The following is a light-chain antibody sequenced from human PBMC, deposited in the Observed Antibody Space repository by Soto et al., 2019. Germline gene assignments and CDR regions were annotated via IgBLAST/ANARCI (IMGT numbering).Light chain of an antibody. CDR1: QVMGSW. V-gene: IGKV1D-12*01. CDR3: QQTDTLPST. CDR2: AAS. Sequence: DIQRAQSPSSVSAAVGERITVTCRASQVMGSWLAWYQQKPGKAPKLLIFAASTLQSGVPSRFSGSGSRTDFTLTITSLQPEDIGTYYCQQTDTLPSTFGQGTRLEI. J-gene: IGKJ5*01.